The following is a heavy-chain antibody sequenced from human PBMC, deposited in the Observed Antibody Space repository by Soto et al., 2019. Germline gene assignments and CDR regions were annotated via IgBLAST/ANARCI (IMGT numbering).Heavy chain of an antibody. Sequence: SGPTLVNPTQTLTLTCTFSGFSLSTSGMCVSWIRQPPGKALEWLALIDWDDDKYYSTSLKTRLTISKDTSKNQVVLTMTNMDPVDTATYYCARISRQRMIVGRGYYYYGMDVWGQGTTVTVPS. CDR1: GFSLSTSGMC. CDR2: IDWDDDK. D-gene: IGHD3-22*01. J-gene: IGHJ6*02. V-gene: IGHV2-70*01. CDR3: ARISRQRMIVGRGYYYYGMDV.